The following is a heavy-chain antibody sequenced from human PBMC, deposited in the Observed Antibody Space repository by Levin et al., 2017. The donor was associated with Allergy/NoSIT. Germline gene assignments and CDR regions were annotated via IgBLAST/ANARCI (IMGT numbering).Heavy chain of an antibody. CDR3: AKDAIRGSDQPYYFDY. CDR2: IINSGVGT. D-gene: IGHD6-19*01. V-gene: IGHV3-23*01. Sequence: GESLKISCAASGLTFNNYAMSWVRQAPGKGLEWVSAIINSGVGTYYADSVKGRFTISRDNSKNTMYLQMNSLRAEDTAVYFCAKDAIRGSDQPYYFDYWGQGTLVTASS. CDR1: GLTFNNYA. J-gene: IGHJ4*02.